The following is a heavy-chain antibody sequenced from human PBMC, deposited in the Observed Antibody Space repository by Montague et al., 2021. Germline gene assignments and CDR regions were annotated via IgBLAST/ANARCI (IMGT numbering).Heavy chain of an antibody. J-gene: IGHJ4*02. Sequence: PALVKPTQTLTLTCNFSGFSLNTRAVGVGWIRQPPGKALEWLALIYWNDDKRYSPSLKSRPTITKDTSKNQVVLIMTNADPVDTATYYCARHNSGWYSDFDYWSQGTLVTVSS. V-gene: IGHV2-5*01. D-gene: IGHD6-19*01. CDR3: ARHNSGWYSDFDY. CDR2: IYWNDDK. CDR1: GFSLNTRAVG.